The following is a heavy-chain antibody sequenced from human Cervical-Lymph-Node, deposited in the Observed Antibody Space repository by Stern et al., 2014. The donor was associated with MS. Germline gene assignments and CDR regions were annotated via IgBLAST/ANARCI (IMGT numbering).Heavy chain of an antibody. CDR3: ARGGTSSCDY. J-gene: IGHJ4*02. D-gene: IGHD1-14*01. Sequence: QVHLVESGAEVKKPGASVKVSCKASGYTFTGYYMHWVRQAPGQGPEWMGWINSNSGGTTYAQKFQGRVTVTRDTSISTVYMELSRLRSDDTAVYYCARGGTSSCDYWGQGTLVTVSS. CDR1: GYTFTGYY. V-gene: IGHV1-2*02. CDR2: INSNSGGT.